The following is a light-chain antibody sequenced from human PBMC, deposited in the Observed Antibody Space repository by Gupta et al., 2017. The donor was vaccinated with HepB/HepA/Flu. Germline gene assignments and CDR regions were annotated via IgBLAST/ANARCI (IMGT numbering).Light chain of an antibody. V-gene: IGKV1-5*03. Sequence: DIQMTQSPSTLSTSLGDRVTITCRASQSILKWLAWYQQKPGKAPKLLIYDASKLESGVPSRFNGSGSGTLFTLTISSLQSDDTATYSCQHYDSYSWTFGQGTXVEIK. CDR2: DAS. CDR1: QSILKW. J-gene: IGKJ1*01. CDR3: QHYDSYSWT.